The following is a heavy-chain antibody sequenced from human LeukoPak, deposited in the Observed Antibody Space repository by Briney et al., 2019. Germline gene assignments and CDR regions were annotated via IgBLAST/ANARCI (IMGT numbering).Heavy chain of an antibody. CDR3: ARLSTSYGMDV. J-gene: IGHJ6*02. Sequence: SEALSLTCAVYGGSFSGYYWSWIRQPPGKGLEWIGEINHSGSTNYNPSLKSRVTISVDTSMNQFSLKLSSVTAADTAVYYCARLSTSYGMDVWGQGTTVTVSS. CDR2: INHSGST. V-gene: IGHV4-34*01. D-gene: IGHD2-2*01. CDR1: GGSFSGYY.